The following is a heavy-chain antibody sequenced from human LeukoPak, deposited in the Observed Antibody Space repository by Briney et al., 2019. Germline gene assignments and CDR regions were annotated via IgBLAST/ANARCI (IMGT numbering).Heavy chain of an antibody. Sequence: ETLSLTCTVSGDSISSSSYYWGWIRQPPGKGLEWIGSIYYSGSTYYNPSLKSRVTISVDTSKNQFSLNLRSVTAADTAVYYCAREILYDSTGYYLWGQGTLVTVSS. J-gene: IGHJ4*02. CDR2: IYYSGST. CDR3: AREILYDSTGYYL. V-gene: IGHV4-39*07. CDR1: GDSISSSSYY. D-gene: IGHD3-22*01.